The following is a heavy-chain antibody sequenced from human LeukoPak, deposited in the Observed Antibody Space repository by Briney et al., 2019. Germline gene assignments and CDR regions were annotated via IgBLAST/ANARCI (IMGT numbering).Heavy chain of an antibody. CDR1: GFTFDDYA. J-gene: IGHJ4*02. CDR3: AKDMGVVVITTSFDY. Sequence: GGSLRLSCAASGFTFDDYAMHWVRRAPGKGLEWVSLISWDGGSTYYADSVKGRFTISRDNSKNSLYLQMNSLRAEDTALYYCAKDMGVVVITTSFDYWGQGTLVTVSS. D-gene: IGHD3-22*01. CDR2: ISWDGGST. V-gene: IGHV3-43D*03.